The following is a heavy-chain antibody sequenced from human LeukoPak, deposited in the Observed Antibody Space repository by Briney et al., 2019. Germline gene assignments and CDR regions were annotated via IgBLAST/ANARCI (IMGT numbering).Heavy chain of an antibody. CDR3: ARQSPMVRGVIRYFDY. D-gene: IGHD3-10*01. Sequence: GEALQISFQGSGYSFTSYWIGWGRQMPGKGREWMGIIYPGDSDTRYSPSFQGQVTISADKSISTAYLQWSSLKASDTAMYYCARQSPMVRGVIRYFDYWGQGTLVTVSS. CDR2: IYPGDSDT. CDR1: GYSFTSYW. J-gene: IGHJ4*02. V-gene: IGHV5-51*01.